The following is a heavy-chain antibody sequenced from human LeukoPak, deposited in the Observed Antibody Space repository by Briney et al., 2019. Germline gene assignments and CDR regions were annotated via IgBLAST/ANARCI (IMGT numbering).Heavy chain of an antibody. Sequence: ASVKVSCKASGYTFTSYYMHWVRQAPGQGLEWMGIINPSDGSTSYAQKFQGRVTMTTDMSTSTAYMELRSLRSDDTAVYYCARGEADIVLVPPEEYNCLDPWGQGTLVTVSS. D-gene: IGHD2-2*01. J-gene: IGHJ5*02. CDR3: ARGEADIVLVPPEEYNCLDP. CDR2: INPSDGST. V-gene: IGHV1-46*01. CDR1: GYTFTSYY.